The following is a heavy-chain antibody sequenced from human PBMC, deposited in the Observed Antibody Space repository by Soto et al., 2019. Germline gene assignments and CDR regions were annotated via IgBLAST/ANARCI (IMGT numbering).Heavy chain of an antibody. CDR3: ARFTRGYYYYGMDV. Sequence: SETLSLTCTVSGGSISSYYWSWIRQPPGKGLEWIGYIYYSASTNYNPSLKSRVTISVDTSKNQFSLKLSSVTAADTAVYYCARFTRGYYYYGMDVWGQGTTVTVSS. J-gene: IGHJ6*02. D-gene: IGHD3-10*01. CDR1: GGSISSYY. CDR2: IYYSAST. V-gene: IGHV4-59*12.